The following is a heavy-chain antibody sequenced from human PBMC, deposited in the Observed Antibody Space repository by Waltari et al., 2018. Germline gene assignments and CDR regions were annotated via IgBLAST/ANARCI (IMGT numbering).Heavy chain of an antibody. CDR2: INAGNGNT. CDR3: ARSGSGVTTNWFDP. D-gene: IGHD4-17*01. J-gene: IGHJ5*02. CDR1: GYTFTSYA. V-gene: IGHV1-3*01. Sequence: QVQLVQSGAEVKKPGASVKVSCKASGYTFTSYAMHWVRQAPGQRLEWMGWINAGNGNTKYSQKFQGRVTITRDTSASTAYMELSSLRSEDTAVYYCARSGSGVTTNWFDPWDQGTLVTVSS.